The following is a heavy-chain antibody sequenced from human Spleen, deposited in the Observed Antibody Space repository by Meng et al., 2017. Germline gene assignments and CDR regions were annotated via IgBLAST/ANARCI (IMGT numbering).Heavy chain of an antibody. Sequence: GESLKISCAASGFTVSSNYMSWVRQAPGKGLEWVSVIYRDGATDSADSVKGRFTISRDTSKNTLYLQMNSLRAEDTALYYCARLSSGWWRSLDYWGQGTLVTVSS. V-gene: IGHV3-53*01. CDR3: ARLSSGWWRSLDY. D-gene: IGHD6-13*01. CDR2: IYRDGAT. CDR1: GFTVSSNY. J-gene: IGHJ4*02.